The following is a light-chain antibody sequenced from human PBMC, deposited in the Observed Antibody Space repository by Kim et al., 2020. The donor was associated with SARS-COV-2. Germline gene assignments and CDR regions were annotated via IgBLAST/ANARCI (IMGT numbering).Light chain of an antibody. Sequence: DIQMTQSPSSLSASVGDRVTITCRASQTISVHLNWYQQKPGRAPKLLIYAASKLQSGVPSRFSGSASGTAFTLTITSLQPEDFATYYCQQRHSTLAHTFGGGTKVDIK. J-gene: IGKJ4*01. CDR1: QTISVH. V-gene: IGKV1-39*01. CDR3: QQRHSTLAHT. CDR2: AAS.